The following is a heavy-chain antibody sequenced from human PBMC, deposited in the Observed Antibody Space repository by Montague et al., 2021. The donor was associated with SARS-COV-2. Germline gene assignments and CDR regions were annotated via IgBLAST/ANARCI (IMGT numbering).Heavy chain of an antibody. CDR3: ARGTNMGGSGYYYN. D-gene: IGHD3-22*01. CDR2: IYHDGNT. Sequence: SETLSLTCTVSGDSIGSSSYYWVWIRQPPGKGLEWIVSIYHDGNTYSYPSLKTRVSMAIAERKIQFSLKSYSVTVADTAVYSCARGTNMGGSGYYYNWGQGILVTVSS. J-gene: IGHJ1*01. CDR1: GDSIGSSSYY. V-gene: IGHV4-39*01.